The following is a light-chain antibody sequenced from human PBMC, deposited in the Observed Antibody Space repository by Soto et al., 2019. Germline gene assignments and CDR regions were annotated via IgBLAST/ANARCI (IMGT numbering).Light chain of an antibody. V-gene: IGKV3D-15*01. CDR2: GAS. Sequence: EIELTQSPATLSVSPGEEANLSFPASHSVDSNLAWYQQKPGQAPRLLIYGASTRPTGIPARFSGSGSGADFTLTISSLQSEDFAVYYCQQYDKWPLTFGGGTKVDI. CDR1: HSVDSN. CDR3: QQYDKWPLT. J-gene: IGKJ4*01.